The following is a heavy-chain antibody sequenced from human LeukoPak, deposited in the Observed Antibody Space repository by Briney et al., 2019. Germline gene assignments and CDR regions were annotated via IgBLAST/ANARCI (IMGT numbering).Heavy chain of an antibody. J-gene: IGHJ4*02. CDR2: INPNSGGT. CDR3: ARDLTHRRNYDNSGYQIVPAF. D-gene: IGHD3-22*01. CDR1: GYTFTGYY. V-gene: IGHV1-2*02. Sequence: GASVKVSCKASGYTFTGYYMHWVRQAPGQGLEWMGWINPNSGGTNYAQKFQGRVTMTRDTSISTAYMELSRLRSDDTAVYYCARDLTHRRNYDNSGYQIVPAFWGQGTLVTVSS.